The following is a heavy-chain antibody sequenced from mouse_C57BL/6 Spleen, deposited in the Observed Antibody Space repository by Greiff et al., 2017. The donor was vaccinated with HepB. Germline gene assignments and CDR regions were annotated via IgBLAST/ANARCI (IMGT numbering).Heavy chain of an antibody. Sequence: EVMLVESGEGLVKPGGSLKLSCAASGFTFSSYAMSWVRQTPEKRLEWVAYISSGGDYIYYADTVKGRFTISRDNARNTLYLQISSLKSEDTAMYYCTRERGRGAMDYWGQGTSVTVSS. J-gene: IGHJ4*01. CDR1: GFTFSSYA. V-gene: IGHV5-9-1*02. D-gene: IGHD4-1*01. CDR2: ISSGGDYI. CDR3: TRERGRGAMDY.